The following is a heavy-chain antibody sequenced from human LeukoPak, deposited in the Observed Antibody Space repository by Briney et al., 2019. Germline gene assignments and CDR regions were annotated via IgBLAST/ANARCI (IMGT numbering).Heavy chain of an antibody. V-gene: IGHV4-39*07. CDR2: IYYSGST. Sequence: PSGTLSLTCIVSGGSISSSSYYWGWIRQPPGKGLEWIGSIYYSGSTHYNPSLKSRVTISVDMSKNQFSLKLSSVTAADTAVYYCARDHNQYYYGSGVSGGWFDPWGQGTLVTVSS. J-gene: IGHJ5*02. D-gene: IGHD3-10*01. CDR1: GGSISSSSYY. CDR3: ARDHNQYYYGSGVSGGWFDP.